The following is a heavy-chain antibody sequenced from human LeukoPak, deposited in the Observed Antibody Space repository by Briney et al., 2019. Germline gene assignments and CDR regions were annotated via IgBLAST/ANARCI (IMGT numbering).Heavy chain of an antibody. V-gene: IGHV3-23*01. CDR2: ISGGSDTT. D-gene: IGHD3-3*01. CDR3: AKDPLTYYDFWSAYIGWYFDY. CDR1: GFTFSSYG. J-gene: IGHJ4*02. Sequence: GGTLRLSCEASGFTFSSYGITWVRQAPGKGLEWVSGISGGSDTTHYAASVKGRFTISRDNSKNTLYLQMNSLRAEDTAVYYCAKDPLTYYDFWSAYIGWYFDYRGQGTLVTVSS.